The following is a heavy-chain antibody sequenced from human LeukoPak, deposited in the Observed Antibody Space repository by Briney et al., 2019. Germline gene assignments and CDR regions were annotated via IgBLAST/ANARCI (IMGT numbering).Heavy chain of an antibody. Sequence: PSETLSLTCAVYGGPFSGYYWSWIRQPPGKGLEWIGEINHSGSTNYNPSLKSRVTISVDTSKNQFSLKLSSATAADTAVYYCARWEGGSYYDFEYWGRGTLVTVSS. D-gene: IGHD1-26*01. V-gene: IGHV4-34*01. J-gene: IGHJ4*02. CDR1: GGPFSGYY. CDR2: INHSGST. CDR3: ARWEGGSYYDFEY.